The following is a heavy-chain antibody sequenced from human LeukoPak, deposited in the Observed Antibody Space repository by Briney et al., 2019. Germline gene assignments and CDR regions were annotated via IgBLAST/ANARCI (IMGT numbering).Heavy chain of an antibody. J-gene: IGHJ4*02. Sequence: PSETLSLTCTVSNGSISSDTYFWSWIRQPAGKGLEWIGRMSSSGISTYYNPSLKSRVTISVDTSKNQFSLKLSSVTAADTAVYYCARYGALRTYYDFWSGYYKGDYFDYWGQETLVTVSS. CDR1: NGSISSDTYF. D-gene: IGHD3-3*01. V-gene: IGHV4-61*02. CDR3: ARYGALRTYYDFWSGYYKGDYFDY. CDR2: MSSSGIST.